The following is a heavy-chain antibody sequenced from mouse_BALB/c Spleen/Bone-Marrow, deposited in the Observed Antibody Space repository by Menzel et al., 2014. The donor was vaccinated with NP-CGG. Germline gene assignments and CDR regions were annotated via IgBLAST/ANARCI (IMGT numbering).Heavy chain of an antibody. CDR2: ISYDGSN. D-gene: IGHD1-2*01. CDR3: AQATATWFAY. J-gene: IGHJ3*01. CDR1: GYSITSGYY. V-gene: IGHV3-6*02. Sequence: EVKLQESGPGLVKPSQSQSLTCSVTGYSITSGYYWNWIRQFPGNKLEWMGYISYDGSNNYNPSLKNRISITRDTSKNQFFLKLNSVTTEDTATYYCAQATATWFAYWGQGTLVTVSA.